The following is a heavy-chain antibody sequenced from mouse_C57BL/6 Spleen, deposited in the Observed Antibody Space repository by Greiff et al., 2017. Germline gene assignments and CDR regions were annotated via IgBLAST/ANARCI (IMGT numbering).Heavy chain of an antibody. V-gene: IGHV1-52*01. CDR2: IDPSDSET. CDR1: GYTFPSSW. CDR3: ARRGDYGSSWYYFDY. D-gene: IGHD1-1*01. J-gene: IGHJ2*01. Sequence: QVQLQQPGAELVRPGSSVKLSCKASGYTFPSSWMHWVKQRPIPGLEWIGTIDPSDSETHSHQKFKDKATLTVDKSSSPAYMQLSSLTSEDSAVYYCARRGDYGSSWYYFDYWGQGTTLTVSS.